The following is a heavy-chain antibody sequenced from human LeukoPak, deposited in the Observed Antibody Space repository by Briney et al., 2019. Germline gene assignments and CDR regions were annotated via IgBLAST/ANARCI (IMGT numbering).Heavy chain of an antibody. CDR2: INHSGST. CDR1: GFTFSSYS. V-gene: IGHV4-34*01. D-gene: IGHD6-19*01. J-gene: IGHJ3*02. Sequence: GSLRLSCAASGFTFSSYSMNWIRQPPGKGLEWIGEINHSGSTNYNPSLKSRVTISVDTSKNQFSLKLSSVTAADTAVYYCARIVKIAVAGLYAFDIWGQGTMVTVSS. CDR3: ARIVKIAVAGLYAFDI.